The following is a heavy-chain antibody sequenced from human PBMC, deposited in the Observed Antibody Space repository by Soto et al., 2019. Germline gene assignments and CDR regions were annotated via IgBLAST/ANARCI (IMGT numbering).Heavy chain of an antibody. J-gene: IGHJ6*03. CDR1: GYTFTSYY. Sequence: ASVKVSCKASGYTFTSYYMHWVRQAPGQGLEWMGIINPSGGSTSYAQKFQGRVTMTRDTSTSTVYMELSSLRSEDTAVYYCARGHSGYDYGLVNYYYYMDVWGKGTTVTVSS. D-gene: IGHD5-12*01. V-gene: IGHV1-46*03. CDR3: ARGHSGYDYGLVNYYYYMDV. CDR2: INPSGGST.